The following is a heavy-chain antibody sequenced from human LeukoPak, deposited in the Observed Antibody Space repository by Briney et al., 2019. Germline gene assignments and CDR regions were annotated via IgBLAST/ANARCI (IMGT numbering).Heavy chain of an antibody. CDR1: GFTFSSYA. D-gene: IGHD6-6*01. Sequence: PGGSLRLSCAASGFTFSSYAMSWVRQAPGKGLEWVSAISGSGGSTDYADSVKGRFNISRDNYKNTLYMQMNSLRAEDTAVYYCSNTREYSRDFFDYWGQGTLVTVSS. CDR3: SNTREYSRDFFDY. J-gene: IGHJ4*02. V-gene: IGHV3-23*01. CDR2: ISGSGGST.